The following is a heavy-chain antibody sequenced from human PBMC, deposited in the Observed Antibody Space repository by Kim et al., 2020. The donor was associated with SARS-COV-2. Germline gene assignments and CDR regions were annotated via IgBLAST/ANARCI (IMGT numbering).Heavy chain of an antibody. V-gene: IGHV4-34*01. Sequence: NPSLKSRVTISVDTSKSQLSLKLSSMTAADTAVYYCARLTIAAAGTLFDPWGQGTLVTVSS. CDR3: ARLTIAAAGTLFDP. J-gene: IGHJ5*02. D-gene: IGHD6-13*01.